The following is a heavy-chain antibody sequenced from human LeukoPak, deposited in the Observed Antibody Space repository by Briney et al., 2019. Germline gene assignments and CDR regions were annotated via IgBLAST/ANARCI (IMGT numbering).Heavy chain of an antibody. V-gene: IGHV3-30*02. CDR1: GFTFSSYG. D-gene: IGHD6-6*01. CDR3: AKDQYSSSYYFDY. CDR2: IRYDGSNK. Sequence: GGSLRLSCAASGFTFSSYGMHWVRQAPGKGLEWVAFIRYDGSNKYYTDSVKGRFTISRDNSKNTLYLQMNSLRAGDTAVYYCAKDQYSSSYYFDYWGQGTLVTVSS. J-gene: IGHJ4*02.